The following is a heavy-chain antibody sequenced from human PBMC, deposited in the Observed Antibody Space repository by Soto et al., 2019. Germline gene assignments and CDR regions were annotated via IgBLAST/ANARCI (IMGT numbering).Heavy chain of an antibody. Sequence: GGSLRLSCAASGFTFSSYAMHWVRQAPGKGLEWVAVISYDGSNKYYADSVKGRFTISRDNSKNTLYLQMNSLRAEDTAVYYCARDECSGGSCYLSFGYWGQGTLVTVSS. CDR1: GFTFSSYA. CDR2: ISYDGSNK. D-gene: IGHD2-15*01. CDR3: ARDECSGGSCYLSFGY. J-gene: IGHJ4*02. V-gene: IGHV3-30-3*01.